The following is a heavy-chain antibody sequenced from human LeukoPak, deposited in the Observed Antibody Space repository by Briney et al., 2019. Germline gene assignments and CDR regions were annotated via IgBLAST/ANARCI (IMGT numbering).Heavy chain of an antibody. CDR1: GGSISSYY. CDR2: IYYSGST. CDR3: AGHPLSRPFEY. D-gene: IGHD6-6*01. V-gene: IGHV4-59*08. J-gene: IGHJ4*02. Sequence: SETLSLTCTVSGGSISSYYWSWIRRPPGKGLEWIGYIYYSGSTNYNPSLKSRVTISVDTSKNQFSLKISSVTAADTAVYYCAGHPLSRPFEYWGQGTLVTVSS.